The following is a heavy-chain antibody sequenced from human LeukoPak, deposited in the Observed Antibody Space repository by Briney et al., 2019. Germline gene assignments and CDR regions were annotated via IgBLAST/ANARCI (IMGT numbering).Heavy chain of an antibody. Sequence: SETLSLTCAVYGGSFSGYYWSWIRQPPGKGLEWIGEINHSGSTNYNPSHKSRVTISVDTSKNQFSLKLSSVTAADTAVYYCARGTGVGDKHIVVVTAFDYWGQGTLVTVSS. J-gene: IGHJ4*02. V-gene: IGHV4-34*01. CDR1: GGSFSGYY. D-gene: IGHD2-21*02. CDR2: INHSGST. CDR3: ARGTGVGDKHIVVVTAFDY.